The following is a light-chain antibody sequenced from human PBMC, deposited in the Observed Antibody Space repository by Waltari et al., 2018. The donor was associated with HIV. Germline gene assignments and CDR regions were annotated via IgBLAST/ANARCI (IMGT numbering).Light chain of an antibody. V-gene: IGLV4-69*01. CDR1: SGHSSYA. CDR3: QTWGTGIHWV. CDR2: LNSDGSH. J-gene: IGLJ3*02. Sequence: QLVLTHSPSASASLGASVKLTCTLSSGHSSYAIAWPQPQPEKGPRYLMKLNSDGSHSKGDGIPDRFSGSSSGAERYLTISSLQSEDEADYYCQTWGTGIHWVFGGGTKLTVL.